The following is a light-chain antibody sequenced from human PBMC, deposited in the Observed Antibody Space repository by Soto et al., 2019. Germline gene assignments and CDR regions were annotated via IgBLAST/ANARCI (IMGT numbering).Light chain of an antibody. J-gene: IGKJ1*01. V-gene: IGKV3-15*01. CDR1: QSVTSN. Sequence: FVLTQSPGTLSLSPGERATLSCRASQSVTSNFAWYQQKPGQAPRLLIYDASTRATGIPARFSGSGSGTEFTLTISSLQSEDFAVYYCQQYNNWPPWTFGRGTKVDTK. CDR2: DAS. CDR3: QQYNNWPPWT.